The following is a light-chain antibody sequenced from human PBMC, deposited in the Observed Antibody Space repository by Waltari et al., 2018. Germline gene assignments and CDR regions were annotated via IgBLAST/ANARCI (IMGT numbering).Light chain of an antibody. CDR3: QSADSSGTYVI. J-gene: IGLJ2*01. CDR1: ALPKQH. V-gene: IGLV3-25*03. CDR2: KNK. Sequence: SYELTQPPSVSLSPGQTARITCPGDALPKQHAYWYQHKAGQAPVLVIYKNKERPAGIPERLSGSSSRQTVTLTISGVQAEDEADYYCQSADSSGTYVIFGGGTKLTVL.